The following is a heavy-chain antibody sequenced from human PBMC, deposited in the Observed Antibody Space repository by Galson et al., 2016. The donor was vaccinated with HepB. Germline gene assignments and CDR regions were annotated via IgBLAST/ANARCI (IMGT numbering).Heavy chain of an antibody. CDR2: IDIAGYT. J-gene: IGHJ2*01. Sequence: SLRLSCAASGFIFSNYDMHWVRQVAGKGLEWVSCIDIAGYTYYPDSVKCRFTISRENTKGTVYLHMNSLRAEDTAGYYCASLRFKGFDLWGRGTLVTVSS. V-gene: IGHV3-13*01. CDR3: ASLRFKGFDL. CDR1: GFIFSNYD. D-gene: IGHD4-17*01.